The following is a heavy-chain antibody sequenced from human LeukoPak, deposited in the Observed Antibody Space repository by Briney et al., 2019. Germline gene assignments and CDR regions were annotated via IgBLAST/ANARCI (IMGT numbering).Heavy chain of an antibody. Sequence: GGSLRLSCAASGFTFDDYGMSWVRQAPGKGLKWVSGINWNGGSTGYADSVKGRFTISRDNAKKSLYLQMNSLRAEDTALYYCARGLHYDILTGPFGYWGQGTLVTVSS. V-gene: IGHV3-20*04. CDR1: GFTFDDYG. J-gene: IGHJ4*02. D-gene: IGHD3-9*01. CDR3: ARGLHYDILTGPFGY. CDR2: INWNGGST.